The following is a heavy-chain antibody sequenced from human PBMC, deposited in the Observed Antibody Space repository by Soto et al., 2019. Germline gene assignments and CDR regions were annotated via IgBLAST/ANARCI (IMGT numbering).Heavy chain of an antibody. CDR1: VRTFSSYA. CDR3: ARATPTYYYDSSGYPSPNYFDY. CDR2: IIPIFGTA. D-gene: IGHD3-22*01. V-gene: IGHV1-69*13. J-gene: IGHJ4*02. Sequence: SVKVSCKASVRTFSSYAISCVRQAPGQGLEWMGGIIPIFGTANYAQKFQGRVTITADESTSTAYMELSSLRSEDTAVYYCARATPTYYYDSSGYPSPNYFDYWGQGTLVTVSS.